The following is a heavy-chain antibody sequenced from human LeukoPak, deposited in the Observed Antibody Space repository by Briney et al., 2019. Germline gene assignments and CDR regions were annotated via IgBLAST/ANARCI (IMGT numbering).Heavy chain of an antibody. CDR1: GGSISSYY. Sequence: SETLSLTCTVSGGSISSYYWSWIRQPPGKGLEWIGYIYYSGSTNYNPSLKSRVTISVDTSKNQFSLKLSSVTAADTAMYYCARVSCSGGSCFDYWGQGTLVTVSS. CDR2: IYYSGST. D-gene: IGHD2-15*01. J-gene: IGHJ4*02. V-gene: IGHV4-59*01. CDR3: ARVSCSGGSCFDY.